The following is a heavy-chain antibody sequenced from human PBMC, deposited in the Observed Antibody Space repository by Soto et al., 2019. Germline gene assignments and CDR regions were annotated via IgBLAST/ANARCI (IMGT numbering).Heavy chain of an antibody. Sequence: QVHLVASGGGVVQPGRSLRLSCVASGFTFSNYGMHWVRQAPGKGLEWVAVIWYDGRKTYYADSVKGRFTMSKDNSKNTLYLQMNSLRAEDTAIYYCARDIWFERSKCLDYWGQGTLVTVSS. D-gene: IGHD3-10*01. CDR3: ARDIWFERSKCLDY. J-gene: IGHJ4*02. CDR2: IWYDGRKT. CDR1: GFTFSNYG. V-gene: IGHV3-33*01.